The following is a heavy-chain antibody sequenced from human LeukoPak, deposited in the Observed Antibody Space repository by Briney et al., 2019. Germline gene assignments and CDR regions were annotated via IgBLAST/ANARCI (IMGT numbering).Heavy chain of an antibody. CDR1: GYTFTGYY. J-gene: IGHJ6*02. Sequence: ASVNVSYKASGYTFTGYYMHWVRQAPGQGLEGMGWINPNSGGTNYAQKFQGRVTMTRDTSISTAYMELSRLRSDDTAVYYCAGIAVDNTYYYYGMDVWGQGTTVTVSS. CDR2: INPNSGGT. V-gene: IGHV1-2*02. CDR3: AGIAVDNTYYYYGMDV. D-gene: IGHD6-19*01.